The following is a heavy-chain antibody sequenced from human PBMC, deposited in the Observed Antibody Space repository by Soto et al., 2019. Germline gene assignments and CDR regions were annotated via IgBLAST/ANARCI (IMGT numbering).Heavy chain of an antibody. CDR1: GGSISSYY. D-gene: IGHD1-26*01. CDR2: IYYSGST. Sequence: PSDTLSLTCTVSGGSISSYYWSWIRQPPGKGLEWIGYIYYSGSTNYNPSLKSRVTISVDTSKNQFSLKLSSVTAADTAVYYCARVVGATGYYFDYWGQGTLVTVSS. V-gene: IGHV4-59*07. J-gene: IGHJ4*02. CDR3: ARVVGATGYYFDY.